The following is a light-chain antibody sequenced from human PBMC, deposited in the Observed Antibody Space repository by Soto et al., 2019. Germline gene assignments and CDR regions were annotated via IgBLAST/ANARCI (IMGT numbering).Light chain of an antibody. CDR2: GAS. V-gene: IGKV3-15*01. CDR1: QSVNSY. Sequence: ETVMTQSPATLSVSPGERATLSCRACQSVNSYLAWYQQKPGQAPRLLIRGASARATGIPARFSGSGSGTEFTLTISSLQSEDFAVYYCQQYNQWPLTFGGGTKVEI. CDR3: QQYNQWPLT. J-gene: IGKJ4*01.